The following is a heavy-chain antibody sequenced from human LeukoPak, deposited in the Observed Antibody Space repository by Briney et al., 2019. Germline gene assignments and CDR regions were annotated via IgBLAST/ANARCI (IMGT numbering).Heavy chain of an antibody. CDR1: GXTFSSYA. CDR2: KSYDGSNK. Sequence: GRSLRLSCAASGXTFSSYAMHWVRQAPGKGLEWVAVKSYDGSNKYYADSVKGRFTISRDNSKNTLYLQMNSLRAEDTAVYYCARGPPYCGGDCYYFDYWGQGTLVTVSS. D-gene: IGHD2-21*02. CDR3: ARGPPYCGGDCYYFDY. V-gene: IGHV3-30-3*01. J-gene: IGHJ4*02.